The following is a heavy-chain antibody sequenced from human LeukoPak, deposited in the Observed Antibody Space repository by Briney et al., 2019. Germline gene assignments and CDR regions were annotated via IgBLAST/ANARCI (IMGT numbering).Heavy chain of an antibody. CDR1: GFTFSSYG. Sequence: GGSLRLSCAASGFTFSSYGMHWLRQAPGKGLEWVAVIWYDGSNKYYADSVKGRFTISRDNSKNTLYLQMNSLRAEDTAVYYCAKAPVEMATITWFDYWGQGTLVTVSS. V-gene: IGHV3-33*06. CDR2: IWYDGSNK. D-gene: IGHD5-24*01. CDR3: AKAPVEMATITWFDY. J-gene: IGHJ4*02.